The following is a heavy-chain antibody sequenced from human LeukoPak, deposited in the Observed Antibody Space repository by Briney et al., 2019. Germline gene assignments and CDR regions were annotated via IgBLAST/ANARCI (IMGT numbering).Heavy chain of an antibody. CDR2: ISYDGSNK. D-gene: IGHD6-13*01. J-gene: IGHJ4*02. V-gene: IGHV3-30*18. CDR3: AKGYSSSWYYRYFDY. Sequence: GRSLRLSCAASGFTFSSYGMHWVRQAPGKGLEWVAVISYDGSNKYYADSVKGRLTISRDNSKNTLYLQMNSLRAEDTAVYYCAKGYSSSWYYRYFDYWGQGTLVTVSS. CDR1: GFTFSSYG.